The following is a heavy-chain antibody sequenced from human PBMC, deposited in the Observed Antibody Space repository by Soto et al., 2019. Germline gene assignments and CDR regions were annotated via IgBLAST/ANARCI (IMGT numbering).Heavy chain of an antibody. V-gene: IGHV4-39*01. J-gene: IGHJ6*02. CDR1: GGSISSSSYY. CDR2: IYYSGST. Sequence: SETLSLTCTVSGGSISSSSYYWGWIRQPPGKGLEWIGSIYYSGSTYYNPSLKSRVTISIDTSKNQFPLKLSSVTAADTAVYYCARHPGSDYYYYYGMDVWGQGTTVTVSS. CDR3: ARHPGSDYYYYYGMDV.